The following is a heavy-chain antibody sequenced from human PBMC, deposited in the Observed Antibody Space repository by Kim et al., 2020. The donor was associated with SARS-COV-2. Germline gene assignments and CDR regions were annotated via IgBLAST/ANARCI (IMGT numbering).Heavy chain of an antibody. CDR2: ISSSSSYI. Sequence: GGSLRLSCAASGFTFSSYSMNWVRQAPGKGLEWVSSISSSSSYIYYADSVKGRFTISRDNAKNSLYLQMNSLRAEDTAVYYCARDAAMVFGYYYYYGMDVWGQGTTVTVSS. J-gene: IGHJ6*02. CDR3: ARDAAMVFGYYYYYGMDV. V-gene: IGHV3-21*01. D-gene: IGHD5-18*01. CDR1: GFTFSSYS.